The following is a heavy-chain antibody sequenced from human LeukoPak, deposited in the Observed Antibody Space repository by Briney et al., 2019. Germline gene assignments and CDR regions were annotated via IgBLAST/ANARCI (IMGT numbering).Heavy chain of an antibody. CDR2: ISSSGSTI. CDR3: ASVYYDSSSGDY. V-gene: IGHV3-11*01. Sequence: PGGSLRLTCAASGFTFSDYYMSWIRQAPGKGLEWVSYISSSGSTIYYADSVKGRFTISRDNAKNSLYLQMNSLRAEDTALYYCASVYYDSSSGDYWGQGTLVTVSS. CDR1: GFTFSDYY. D-gene: IGHD3-22*01. J-gene: IGHJ4*02.